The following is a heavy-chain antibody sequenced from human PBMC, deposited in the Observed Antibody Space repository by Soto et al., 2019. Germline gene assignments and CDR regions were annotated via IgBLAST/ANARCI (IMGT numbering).Heavy chain of an antibody. Sequence: GSLRLSCATSGFTFSNAWMSWVRQAPGKGLEWVGRIKSRTDGGTTDYAAPVKGRFTISRDDSKNTLYLQMNGLKTEDTAVYYCTTFGLRWGFDYWGQGTLVTVS. CDR1: GFTFSNAW. D-gene: IGHD4-17*01. V-gene: IGHV3-15*01. J-gene: IGHJ4*02. CDR2: IKSRTDGGTT. CDR3: TTFGLRWGFDY.